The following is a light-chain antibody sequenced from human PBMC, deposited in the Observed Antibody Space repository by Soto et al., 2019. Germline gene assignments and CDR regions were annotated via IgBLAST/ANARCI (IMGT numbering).Light chain of an antibody. J-gene: IGLJ2*01. CDR3: SSYTSSSTLLV. CDR1: SSDVGGYNY. V-gene: IGLV2-14*01. Sequence: QSALTQPASVSGSPGQSITISCTGTSSDVGGYNYVSWYQQHPGKAPKLMIYEVSSRPSGVSNRFSGSKSGNTASLTISGLQAEDEADYYCSSYTSSSTLLVFGGGTKLTV. CDR2: EVS.